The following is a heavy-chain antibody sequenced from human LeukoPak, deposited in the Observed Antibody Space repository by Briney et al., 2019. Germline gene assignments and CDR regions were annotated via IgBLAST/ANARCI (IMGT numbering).Heavy chain of an antibody. V-gene: IGHV4-59*01. CDR2: IYYSGST. D-gene: IGHD3-10*01. CDR3: ARDVPVRGIAFDI. Sequence: SETLSLTCTVSGGSISSYYWSWIRKPPGKGLEWIGYIYYSGSTNYNPSLKSRVTISVDTTKNQFSLKLSSVTAADTAVYYCARDVPVRGIAFDIWGQGTMVTVSS. J-gene: IGHJ3*02. CDR1: GGSISSYY.